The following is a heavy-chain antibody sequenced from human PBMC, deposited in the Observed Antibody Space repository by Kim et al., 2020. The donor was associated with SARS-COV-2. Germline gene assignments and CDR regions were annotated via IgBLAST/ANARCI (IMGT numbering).Heavy chain of an antibody. J-gene: IGHJ4*02. V-gene: IGHV3-53*01. CDR1: GFTVSSNY. CDR2: IYSDGGP. Sequence: GGSLRLSCAASGFTVSSNYMSWVRQAPGKGLEWVSIIYSDGGPDYADSVKGRFTISRDNSKNMLYLQMNSLRVEDTAVYYCTGLKGGSNWWVQGTLVTVS. D-gene: IGHD4-4*01. CDR3: TGLKGGSNW.